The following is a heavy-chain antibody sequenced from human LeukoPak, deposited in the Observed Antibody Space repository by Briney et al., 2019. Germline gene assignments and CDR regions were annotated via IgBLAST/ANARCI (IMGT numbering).Heavy chain of an antibody. Sequence: SETLSLTCTVSGGSISSGGYYWSWLRQHPGKGLEWIGYIYYSGSTYYNPSLKSRVTISVDTSKNQFSLKLSSVTAADTAVYYCASGRITMIVVAYFDYWGQGTLVTVSS. V-gene: IGHV4-31*03. CDR3: ASGRITMIVVAYFDY. CDR1: GGSISSGGYY. J-gene: IGHJ4*02. CDR2: IYYSGST. D-gene: IGHD3-22*01.